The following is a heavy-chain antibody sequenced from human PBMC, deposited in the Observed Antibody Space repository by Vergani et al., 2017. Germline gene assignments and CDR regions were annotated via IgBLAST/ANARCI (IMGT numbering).Heavy chain of an antibody. CDR2: IYYSGST. V-gene: IGHV4-39*07. J-gene: IGHJ4*02. D-gene: IGHD3-22*01. Sequence: QLQLQESGPGLVKPSETLSLTCTVSGGSISSSSYYWGWIRQPPGKGLEWIGSIYYSGSTYYNPSRKSRVTISVDTSKNQFSLKLSSVTAADTAVYYCAGETYYYDSSGLGTFDYWGQGTLVTVSS. CDR3: AGETYYYDSSGLGTFDY. CDR1: GGSISSSSYY.